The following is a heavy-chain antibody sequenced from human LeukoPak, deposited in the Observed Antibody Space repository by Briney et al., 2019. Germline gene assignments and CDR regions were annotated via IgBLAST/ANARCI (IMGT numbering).Heavy chain of an antibody. J-gene: IGHJ4*02. CDR2: INHSGST. CDR1: GGSFSGYY. CDR3: ASLPGGNWNDGFDY. Sequence: SETLSLTCAVYGGSFSGYYWSWIRQPPGKGLEWIGEINHSGSTNYNPSLKSRVTISVDTSKNQFSLKLSSVTAADTAVYYCASLPGGNWNDGFDYWGQGTLVTVSS. V-gene: IGHV4-34*01. D-gene: IGHD1-1*01.